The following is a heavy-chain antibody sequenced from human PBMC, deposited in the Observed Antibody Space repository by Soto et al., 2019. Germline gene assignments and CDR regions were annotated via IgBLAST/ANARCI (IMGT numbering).Heavy chain of an antibody. CDR1: GGSFSGYY. Sequence: QVQLQQWGAGLLKPSETLSLTCAVYGGSFSGYYWSWIRQPPGKGLEWIGEVSHSGGTKYNPSLESRVTISVDTSKNHFSLRLSSMTAADTAVYYCARGPYDILSGSRGYFDYWGHGILVTVSS. V-gene: IGHV4-34*01. CDR3: ARGPYDILSGSRGYFDY. J-gene: IGHJ4*01. D-gene: IGHD3-9*01. CDR2: VSHSGGT.